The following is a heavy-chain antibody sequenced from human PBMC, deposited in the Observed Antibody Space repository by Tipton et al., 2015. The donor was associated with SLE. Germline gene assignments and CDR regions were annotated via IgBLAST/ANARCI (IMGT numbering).Heavy chain of an antibody. V-gene: IGHV4-59*01. J-gene: IGHJ5*02. CDR3: ARVVKGSSWYWFDP. D-gene: IGHD6-13*01. CDR2: IYYSGST. Sequence: LRLSCAVSGFSFSSYYWSWIRQPPGKGLEWIGYIYYSGSTNYNPSLKSRVTISVDTSKKQFSRKLSSVTAADTAVYYGARVVKGSSWYWFDPWGQGTLVTVSS. CDR1: GFSFSSYY.